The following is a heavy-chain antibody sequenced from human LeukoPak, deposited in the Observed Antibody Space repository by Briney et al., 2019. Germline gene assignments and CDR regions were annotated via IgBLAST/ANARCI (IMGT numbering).Heavy chain of an antibody. J-gene: IGHJ3*02. V-gene: IGHV4-39*07. CDR2: IYYSGST. Sequence: SETLSLTCTVSGGSISSSSYYWGWIRQPPGKGLEWIGSIYYSGSTYYNPSLKSRVTISVDRSKNQFSLKVRSVTAADTAVYYCARDRLLGGNSLGDFDIWGQGTMVTVSS. CDR1: GGSISSSSYY. CDR3: ARDRLLGGNSLGDFDI. D-gene: IGHD4-23*01.